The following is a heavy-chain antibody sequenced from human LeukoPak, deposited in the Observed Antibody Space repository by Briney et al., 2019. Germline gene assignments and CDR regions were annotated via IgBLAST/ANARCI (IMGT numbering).Heavy chain of an antibody. CDR1: GGSISSYY. CDR2: IYTSGST. D-gene: IGHD4-17*01. J-gene: IGHJ4*02. CDR3: ARELTVTKMGAFDY. Sequence: SETLSLTCTVSGGSISSYYWSWIRQPAGKGLEWIGRIYTSGSTNYNPSLKSRVTMSVDTSKNQFSLKLSSVTAADTAVYYCARELTVTKMGAFDYWGQGTLVTVSS. V-gene: IGHV4-4*07.